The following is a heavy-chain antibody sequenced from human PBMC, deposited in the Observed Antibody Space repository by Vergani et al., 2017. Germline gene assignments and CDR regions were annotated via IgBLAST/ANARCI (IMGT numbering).Heavy chain of an antibody. CDR3: ATGAGPFDI. Sequence: QVRMQESGPGLVKTSETLSLTCSASGAPISYWCWSWPRQPAGKGLEWIGRLCPSGSSNYKPSLKSRVTMSIDTSKNQFSLKLTSVTAADTAVYYCATGAGPFDIWGQGTLVTVSS. J-gene: IGHJ4*02. CDR2: LCPSGSS. D-gene: IGHD7-27*01. CDR1: GAPISYWC. V-gene: IGHV4-4*07.